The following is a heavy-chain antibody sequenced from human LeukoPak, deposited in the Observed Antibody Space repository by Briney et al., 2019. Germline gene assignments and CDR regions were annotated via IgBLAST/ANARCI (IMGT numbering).Heavy chain of an antibody. CDR1: GFTFSSYG. D-gene: IGHD6-19*01. Sequence: GGTLRLSCAASGFTFSSYGMSWVRQAPGKGLEWVANIRQDGSAEFYADSVKGRFTISRDNAKNSLYLQMNSLRAEDTAVYYCARWLYSSGWAIDYWGQGTLVTVSS. CDR2: IRQDGSAE. V-gene: IGHV3-7*01. CDR3: ARWLYSSGWAIDY. J-gene: IGHJ4*02.